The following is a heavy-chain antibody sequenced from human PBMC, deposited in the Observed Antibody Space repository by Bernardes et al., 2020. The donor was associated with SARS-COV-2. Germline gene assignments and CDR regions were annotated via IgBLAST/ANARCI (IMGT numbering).Heavy chain of an antibody. J-gene: IGHJ5*02. CDR1: GFTFSNHW. CDR3: AKRGLAYGSGPNWFDP. CDR2: IKQDGSQK. Sequence: GGSLRLSCAASGFTFSNHWMMWFRQAPGKGLEWVANIKQDGSQKFYVDSVKGRFTISRDNGKNSVYLQMTSLRSEDTAVYYCAKRGLAYGSGPNWFDPWGQGILVTVSS. D-gene: IGHD3-10*01. V-gene: IGHV3-7*05.